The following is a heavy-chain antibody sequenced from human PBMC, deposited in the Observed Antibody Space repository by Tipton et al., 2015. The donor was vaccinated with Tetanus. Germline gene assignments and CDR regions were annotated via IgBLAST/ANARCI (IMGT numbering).Heavy chain of an antibody. CDR2: INHSGST. V-gene: IGHV4-34*01. J-gene: IGHJ1*01. CDR3: ARLIVGATTSEYFQH. D-gene: IGHD1-26*01. CDR1: AGSFSGYY. Sequence: AGLVKPSETLSLTCAVYAGSFSGYYWTWIRQSPGEGLEWIGEINHSGSTNYNPSLKSRVTMSVDTSRDQFSLKLKSVTAADTAVYYCARLIVGATTSEYFQHWGQGTLVTVSS.